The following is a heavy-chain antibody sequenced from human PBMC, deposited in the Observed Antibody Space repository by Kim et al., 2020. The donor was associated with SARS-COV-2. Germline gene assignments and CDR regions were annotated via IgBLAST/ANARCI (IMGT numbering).Heavy chain of an antibody. Sequence: SVKVSCKASGGTFSSYAISWVRQAPGQGLEWMGGIIPIFGTANYAQKFQGRVTITADESTSTAYMELSSLRSEDTAVYYCARSNHIAAAVVGYYYGMDVWGQGTTVTVSS. J-gene: IGHJ6*02. V-gene: IGHV1-69*13. D-gene: IGHD6-13*01. CDR3: ARSNHIAAAVVGYYYGMDV. CDR2: IIPIFGTA. CDR1: GGTFSSYA.